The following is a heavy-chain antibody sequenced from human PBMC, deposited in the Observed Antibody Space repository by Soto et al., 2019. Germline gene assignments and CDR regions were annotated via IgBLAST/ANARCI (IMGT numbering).Heavy chain of an antibody. D-gene: IGHD2-2*01. Sequence: GGSLRLSCAASGFTFSSYGMHWVRQAPGKGLEWVAVISYDGSNKYYADSVKGRFTISRDNSKNTLYLQMNSLRAEDTAVYYCAAESTNSSSTSCCNFDYWGQGTLVTVSS. CDR2: ISYDGSNK. CDR3: AAESTNSSSTSCCNFDY. CDR1: GFTFSSYG. J-gene: IGHJ4*02. V-gene: IGHV3-30*03.